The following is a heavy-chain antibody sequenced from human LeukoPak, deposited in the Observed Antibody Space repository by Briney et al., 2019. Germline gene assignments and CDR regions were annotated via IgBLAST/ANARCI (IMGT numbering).Heavy chain of an antibody. CDR2: IFRSGST. V-gene: IGHV4-38-2*02. J-gene: IGHJ4*02. CDR3: ARTGRIIVASFDS. CDR1: DYSITSDYY. D-gene: IGHD5-12*01. Sequence: SETLSLTCTVSDYSITSDYYWGWIRQPPGKGLEWIGSIFRSGSTYYNPSLKSRITLSVDTSKNQFSLKLNSVTAADTAIYYCARTGRIIVASFDSWGQGILVTVSS.